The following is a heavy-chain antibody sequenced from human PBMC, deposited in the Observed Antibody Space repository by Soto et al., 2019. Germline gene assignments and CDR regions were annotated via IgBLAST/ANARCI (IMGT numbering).Heavy chain of an antibody. CDR2: IYFRGTT. J-gene: IGHJ4*02. D-gene: IGHD3-22*01. Sequence: ETLSLTCTVSGDSISSYYWSWIRQPPGKGLEWIGYIYFRGTTNYNPSLKSRVTMSADTSKNQFSLKLNSVTAADTAVYYCARMNYYDTSGYPFDYWGQGMMVTVS. CDR3: ARMNYYDTSGYPFDY. CDR1: GDSISSYY. V-gene: IGHV4-59*01.